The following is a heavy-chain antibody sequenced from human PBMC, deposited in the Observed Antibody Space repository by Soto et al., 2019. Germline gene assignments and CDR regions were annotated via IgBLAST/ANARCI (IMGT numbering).Heavy chain of an antibody. CDR1: GYIFTSYW. CDR2: IYPGDSDT. J-gene: IGHJ6*02. Sequence: GESLKISCKGSGYIFTSYWIGWVRQMPGKGLEWMGIIYPGDSDTRYSPSFQGQVTISADKSISTAYLQWSSLKASDTAMYYCARGTYSYVWGSYRYYYYYYGMDVWGQGTTVTVSS. D-gene: IGHD3-16*02. CDR3: ARGTYSYVWGSYRYYYYYYGMDV. V-gene: IGHV5-51*01.